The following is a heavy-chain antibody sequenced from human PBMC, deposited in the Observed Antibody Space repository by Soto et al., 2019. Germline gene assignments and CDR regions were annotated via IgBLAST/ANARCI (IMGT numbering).Heavy chain of an antibody. CDR1: GGSISSSSYY. V-gene: IGHV4-39*01. J-gene: IGHJ4*02. CDR2: IYYSGST. Sequence: QLQLQESGPGLVKPSETLSLTCTVSGGSISSSSYYWGWIRQPPGKGLEWIGSIYYSGSTYYNPSLKSRVTISVDTSKNQFSLKLSSVTAADTAVYYCARPGLGELSPHVGYWGQGTLVTVSS. D-gene: IGHD3-16*02. CDR3: ARPGLGELSPHVGY.